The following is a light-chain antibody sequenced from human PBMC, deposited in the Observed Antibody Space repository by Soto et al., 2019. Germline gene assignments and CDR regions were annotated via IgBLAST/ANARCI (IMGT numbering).Light chain of an antibody. V-gene: IGLV1-40*01. CDR3: QSYDNSLKIV. CDR1: SFNIGAGYD. CDR2: GNS. J-gene: IGLJ3*02. Sequence: QLVLAQPPSVSGAPGQRVTISCTGSSFNIGAGYDVHWYKQLPGTAPRLLIYGNSNRPSGVPDRFSGSKSGTSASLAITGLQAEDEADYYCQSYDNSLKIVVGGGTKLTVL.